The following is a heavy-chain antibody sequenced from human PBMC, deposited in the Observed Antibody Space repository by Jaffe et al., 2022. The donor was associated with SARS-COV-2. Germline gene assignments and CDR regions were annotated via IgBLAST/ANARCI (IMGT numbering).Heavy chain of an antibody. J-gene: IGHJ2*01. V-gene: IGHV2-5*02. Sequence: QITLKESGPTLVKPTQTLTLTCTFSGFSLTKSGVGVGWFRQPPGKALEWLALIYWDDDKRYSPSVKNRLTITKDTSKNQVLLTMTNVAPVDTGTYYCAHRRLDTDMTSMLGFWHFDLWGRGTLVTVSS. CDR2: IYWDDDK. CDR3: AHRRLDTDMTSMLGFWHFDL. D-gene: IGHD2-21*02. CDR1: GFSLTKSGVG.